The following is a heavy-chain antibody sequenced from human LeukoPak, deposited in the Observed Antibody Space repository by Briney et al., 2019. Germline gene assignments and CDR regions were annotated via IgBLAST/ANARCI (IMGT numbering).Heavy chain of an antibody. CDR1: GGSISGYY. Sequence: SETLSLTCTVSGGSISGYYWSWIRQPPGKGLEWIGEINHSGSTNYNPSLKSRVTISVDTSKNQFSLKLSSVTAADTAVYYCARSTYYYDSSLGYWGQGTLVTVSS. CDR3: ARSTYYYDSSLGY. CDR2: INHSGST. D-gene: IGHD3-22*01. V-gene: IGHV4-34*01. J-gene: IGHJ4*02.